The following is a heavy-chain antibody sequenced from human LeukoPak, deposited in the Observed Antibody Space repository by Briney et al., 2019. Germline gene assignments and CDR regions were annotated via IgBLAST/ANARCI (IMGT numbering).Heavy chain of an antibody. CDR2: IYYSGST. CDR1: GGSISSSSYY. D-gene: IGHD5-18*01. V-gene: IGHV4-39*01. J-gene: IGHJ5*02. Sequence: SETLSLTCTVSGGSISSSSYYWGWIRQPTGNGLEWIGSIYYSGSTYYNPSLKSRVTISVDTSKNQFSLKLSSVTAADTAVYYCARAWGTAMVAWGQGTLVTVSS. CDR3: ARAWGTAMVA.